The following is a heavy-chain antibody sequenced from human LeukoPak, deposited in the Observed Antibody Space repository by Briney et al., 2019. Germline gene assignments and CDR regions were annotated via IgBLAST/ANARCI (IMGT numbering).Heavy chain of an antibody. V-gene: IGHV3-53*01. CDR3: AAIVGAYDAFDI. J-gene: IGHJ3*02. D-gene: IGHD1-26*01. CDR2: IYSGGST. CDR1: GFTFSSNY. Sequence: GGSLRLSCAASGFTFSSNYMSWVRQAPGKGLEWVSVIYSGGSTYYADSVTGRFTISRDNSKNTLYLQMNSLRAEDTSVYYCAAIVGAYDAFDIWGQGTMVTVSS.